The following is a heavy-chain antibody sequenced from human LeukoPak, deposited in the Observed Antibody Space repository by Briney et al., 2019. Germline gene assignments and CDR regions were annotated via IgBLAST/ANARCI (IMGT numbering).Heavy chain of an antibody. CDR3: ARGHVDTATGFAP. D-gene: IGHD5-18*01. CDR2: INPNSGGT. Sequence: GASVKVSCKASGYTFTGYYMHWVRQAPGQGLEWTGWINPNSGGTNYAQKFQGRVTMTRDTSISTAYMELSRLRSDDTAVYYCARGHVDTATGFAPWGQGTLVTVSS. V-gene: IGHV1-2*02. CDR1: GYTFTGYY. J-gene: IGHJ5*02.